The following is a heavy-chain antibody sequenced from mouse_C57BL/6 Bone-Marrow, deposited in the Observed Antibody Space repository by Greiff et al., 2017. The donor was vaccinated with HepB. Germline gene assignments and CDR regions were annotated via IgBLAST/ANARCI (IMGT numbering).Heavy chain of an antibody. CDR3: ARDDGSSLYAMDY. D-gene: IGHD1-3*01. J-gene: IGHJ4*01. Sequence: EVHLVESGGGLVKPGGSLKLSCAASGFTFSSYAMSWVRQTPEKRLEWVATISAGGSYTYYPDNVKGRFTISRDNAKNNLYLQMSHLKSEDTAMYYCARDDGSSLYAMDYWGQGTSVTVSS. CDR1: GFTFSSYA. V-gene: IGHV5-4*01. CDR2: ISAGGSYT.